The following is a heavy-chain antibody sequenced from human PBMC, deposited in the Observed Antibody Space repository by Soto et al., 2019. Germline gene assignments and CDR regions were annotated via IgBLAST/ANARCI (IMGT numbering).Heavy chain of an antibody. D-gene: IGHD2-21*02. J-gene: IGHJ4*02. Sequence: EAQLVESGGGLVQPGGSLTLSCTDSENTVNIYWMHWIRQVPGKGLVWVSLINPESTTLTYAESVTGRFTISRDYAKNTLYLQITCLSAEDTDIYYCRNDTFGDWDSWAQGTLVTVTS. V-gene: IGHV3-74*01. CDR1: ENTVNIYW. CDR3: RNDTFGDWDS. CDR2: INPESTTL.